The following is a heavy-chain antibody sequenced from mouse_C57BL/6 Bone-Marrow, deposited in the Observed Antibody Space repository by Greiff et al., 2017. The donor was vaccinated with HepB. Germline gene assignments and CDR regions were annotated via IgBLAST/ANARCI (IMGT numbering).Heavy chain of an antibody. CDR3: ARGGTYYSNPFAY. J-gene: IGHJ3*01. V-gene: IGHV1-64*01. D-gene: IGHD2-5*01. CDR1: GYTFTSYW. CDR2: IHPNSGST. Sequence: VQLQQSGAELVKPGASVKLSCKASGYTFTSYWMHWVKQRPGQGLEWIGMIHPNSGSTNYNEKFKSKATLTVDKSSSTAYMQLSSLTSEDSAVYYCARGGTYYSNPFAYWGQGTLVTVSA.